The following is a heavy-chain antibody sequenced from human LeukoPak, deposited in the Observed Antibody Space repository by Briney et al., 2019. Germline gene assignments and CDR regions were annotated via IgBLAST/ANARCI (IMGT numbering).Heavy chain of an antibody. Sequence: SSETLSLTCTVSGGSISSSSYYWGWIRQPPGKGLEWIGSIYYSGSTYYNPSLKSRVTISVDTSKNQFSLKLSSVTAADTAVYYCARPEAAYYYDSSVAFDIWGQGTMVTVSS. CDR2: IYYSGST. V-gene: IGHV4-39*07. J-gene: IGHJ3*02. CDR1: GGSISSSSYY. D-gene: IGHD3-22*01. CDR3: ARPEAAYYYDSSVAFDI.